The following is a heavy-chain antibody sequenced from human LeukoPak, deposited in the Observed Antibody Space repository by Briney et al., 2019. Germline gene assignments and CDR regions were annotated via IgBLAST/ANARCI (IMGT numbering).Heavy chain of an antibody. CDR2: IYSDNT. V-gene: IGHV3-53*01. Sequence: GGSLRLSCTVSGFTVSSNSMSWVRQAPGKGLEWVSFIYSDNTHYSDSVKGRFTISRDNSKNTLYLQMNSLRAEDTALYYCARVSRDGYNSHFYYFDYWGQGTLVTVSS. CDR3: ARVSRDGYNSHFYYFDY. D-gene: IGHD5-24*01. J-gene: IGHJ4*02. CDR1: GFTVSSNS.